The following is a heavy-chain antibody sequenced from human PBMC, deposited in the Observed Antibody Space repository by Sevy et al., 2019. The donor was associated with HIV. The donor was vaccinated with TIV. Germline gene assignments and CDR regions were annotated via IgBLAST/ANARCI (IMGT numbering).Heavy chain of an antibody. V-gene: IGHV4-59*12. D-gene: IGHD3-22*01. CDR1: GGSISSYY. Sequence: SQTLSLTCTVSGGSISSYYWSWIRQPPGKGLEWIGYIYYSGSTNYNPSLKSRVTISVDTSKNQFSLKLSSVTAADTAVYYCARERYECSVMGYYYYGMDVWGQGTTVTVSS. CDR2: IYYSGST. CDR3: ARERYECSVMGYYYYGMDV. J-gene: IGHJ6*02.